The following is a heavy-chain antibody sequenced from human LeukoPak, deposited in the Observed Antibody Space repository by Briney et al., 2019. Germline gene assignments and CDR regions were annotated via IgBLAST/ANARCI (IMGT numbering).Heavy chain of an antibody. CDR1: GYTFTGYY. J-gene: IGHJ4*02. D-gene: IGHD2-2*01. CDR3: ARGAGWDIVVVPAAISDC. CDR2: INPNSGGT. V-gene: IGHV1-2*02. Sequence: GASVKVSCKASGYTFTGYYMHWVRQAPGQGLEWMGWINPNSGGTNYAQKFQGGVTMTRDTSISTAYMELSRLRSDDTAVYYCARGAGWDIVVVPAAISDCWGQGTLVTVSS.